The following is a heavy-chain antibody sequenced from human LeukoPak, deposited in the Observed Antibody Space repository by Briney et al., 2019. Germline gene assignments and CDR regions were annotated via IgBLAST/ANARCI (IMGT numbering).Heavy chain of an antibody. CDR1: GFTVSSNY. D-gene: IGHD3-3*01. V-gene: IGHV3-66*01. CDR3: ARATKILGFDP. Sequence: GGSLRLSCAASGFTVSSNYMSWVRQAPGKGLEWVSVIYSGGSTYYADSVKGRFTISRDNSKNTLYLQMNSLRAEDTAVYYCARATKILGFDPWGQGTPVTVSS. CDR2: IYSGGST. J-gene: IGHJ5*02.